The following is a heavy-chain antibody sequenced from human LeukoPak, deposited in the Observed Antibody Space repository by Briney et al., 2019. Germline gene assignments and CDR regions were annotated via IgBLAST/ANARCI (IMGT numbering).Heavy chain of an antibody. CDR1: GYSISSGYY. V-gene: IGHV4-38-2*02. J-gene: IGHJ4*02. D-gene: IGHD6-13*01. CDR3: ARHGVVAAAGTVY. CDR2: IYHSGST. Sequence: SETLSLTCTVSGYSISSGYYWGWLRQPPGKGLEGIGSIYHSGSTYYNPSLKSRVTISVDTSKNQFSLKLSSVTAADTAVYYCARHGVVAAAGTVYWGQGTLVTVSS.